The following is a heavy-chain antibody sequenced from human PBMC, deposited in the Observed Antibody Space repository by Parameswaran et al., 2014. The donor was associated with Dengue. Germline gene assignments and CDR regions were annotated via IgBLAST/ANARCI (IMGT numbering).Heavy chain of an antibody. CDR3: VRSYIAVPSGVLKWGVWTGSTQLGNDDHHDMDV. J-gene: IGHJ6*02. CDR2: INPNSGGT. Sequence: WVRQAPGQGLEWMGRINPNSGGTNYAEKFQDRVTMTRDTSISTAYMELSRLRSDNSAVYYCVRSYIAVPSGVLKWGVWTGSTQLGNDDHHDMDVWGQGTTVTVSS. V-gene: IGHV1-2*06. D-gene: IGHD3/OR15-3a*01.